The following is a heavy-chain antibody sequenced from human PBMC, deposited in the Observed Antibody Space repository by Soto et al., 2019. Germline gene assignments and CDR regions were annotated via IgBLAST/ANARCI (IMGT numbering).Heavy chain of an antibody. CDR2: ISGSDDST. Sequence: GGSMILSCASSGFSFSSYAMSLVRPAPGKGLEWVSVISGSDDSTYYADSVKGRFTISRDNSKNTLYLQMNSLRAEDTAVYYYAKRSSSSTSDYWGQGTLVTVSS. J-gene: IGHJ4*02. D-gene: IGHD6-6*01. CDR1: GFSFSSYA. V-gene: IGHV3-23*01. CDR3: AKRSSSSTSDY.